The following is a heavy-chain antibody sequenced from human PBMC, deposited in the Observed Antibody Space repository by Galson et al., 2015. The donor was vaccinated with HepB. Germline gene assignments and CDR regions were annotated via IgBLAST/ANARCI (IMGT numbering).Heavy chain of an antibody. CDR3: ARVDTTESDY. J-gene: IGHJ4*02. CDR2: ISSSSSYI. Sequence: SLRLSCAASGFTFSTYSMNWVRQAPGKGLEWVSSISSSSSYIYYADSVKGRFTISRDNAKNSLYLQMSSLRAEDTAVYYCARVDTTESDYWGQETLVTVSS. D-gene: IGHD5-18*01. CDR1: GFTFSTYS. V-gene: IGHV3-21*01.